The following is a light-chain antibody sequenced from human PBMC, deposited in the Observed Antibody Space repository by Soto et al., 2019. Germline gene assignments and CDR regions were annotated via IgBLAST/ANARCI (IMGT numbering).Light chain of an antibody. J-gene: IGLJ1*01. CDR3: QSYDSSLSGFDV. CDR1: SSNIGAGYD. CDR2: GNS. Sequence: QSVLTQPPSVSGAPGQRVTISCTGSSSNIGAGYDVHWYQQLPGTAPKLLIYGNSNRPSGVPDRFSGSKSGTSASLAITGLQAGDEADYYCQSYDSSLSGFDVFGTGTKLTVL. V-gene: IGLV1-40*01.